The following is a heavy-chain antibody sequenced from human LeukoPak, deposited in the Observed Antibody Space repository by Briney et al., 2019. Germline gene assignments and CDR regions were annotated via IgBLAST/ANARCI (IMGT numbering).Heavy chain of an antibody. CDR3: ARGSFYDYGDYEDGFDY. CDR2: VSHGGST. CDR1: GGSFSGFY. Sequence: PSETLSLTCAVYGGSFSGFYWSWIRQPPGKGLEWFGEVSHGGSTNYNPSLKSRVTISVDTSKNHFSLKLSSVTAADTAVYYCARGSFYDYGDYEDGFDYWGQGTLVTVSS. J-gene: IGHJ4*02. D-gene: IGHD4-17*01. V-gene: IGHV4-34*01.